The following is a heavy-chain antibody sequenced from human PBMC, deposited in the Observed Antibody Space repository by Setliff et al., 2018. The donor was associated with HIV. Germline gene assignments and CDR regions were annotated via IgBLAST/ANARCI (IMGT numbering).Heavy chain of an antibody. V-gene: IGHV4-61*09. CDR1: GGSISSRTYY. D-gene: IGHD2-2*01. CDR3: AGEGTYCSSTICYDWFDP. J-gene: IGHJ5*02. Sequence: PSETLSLTCTVSGGSISSRTYYWSWIRQPAGKGPEWIGHIYATGSTNYNPSLKSRLTISMDTSKNQFSLNVSPVTAADTAVYYCAGEGTYCSSTICYDWFDPWGQGTLVTV. CDR2: IYATGST.